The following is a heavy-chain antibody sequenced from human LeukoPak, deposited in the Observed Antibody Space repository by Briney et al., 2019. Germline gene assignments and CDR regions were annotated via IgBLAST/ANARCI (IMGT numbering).Heavy chain of an antibody. Sequence: SETLSLTCAVYGGSFSGYYWSWIRQPPGKGLEWIGEINHSGSTNYNPSLKSRVTISVDTSKNQFSLKLSSVTAADTAVYYCARSRYGPGIAAVWGQGTLVTVSS. CDR1: GGSFSGYY. J-gene: IGHJ4*02. V-gene: IGHV4-34*01. CDR3: ARSRYGPGIAAV. CDR2: INHSGST. D-gene: IGHD6-25*01.